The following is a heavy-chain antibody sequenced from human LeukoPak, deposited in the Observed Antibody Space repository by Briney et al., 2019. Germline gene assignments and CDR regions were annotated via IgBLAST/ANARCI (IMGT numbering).Heavy chain of an antibody. V-gene: IGHV3-7*03. Sequence: GGSLRLSCAASGFTFNNYWMTWVRQAPGKGPEWVANIKQDGSEKYYEDSVRGRFTISRDNAKNSVYLQMNSLRAEDTAVYYCAKSDIVVVVAEFDYWGQGTLVTVSS. CDR2: IKQDGSEK. D-gene: IGHD2-15*01. CDR3: AKSDIVVVVAEFDY. CDR1: GFTFNNYW. J-gene: IGHJ4*02.